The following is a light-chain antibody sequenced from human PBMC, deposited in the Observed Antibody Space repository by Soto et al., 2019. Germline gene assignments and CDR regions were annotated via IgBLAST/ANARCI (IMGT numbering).Light chain of an antibody. CDR2: EVS. Sequence: QSALTQPASVSGSPGQSITISCTGSSSDVGGYNYVSWYQQHPGKAPKLMIYEVSNRPSGVSNRFSVSKSGSTASLTISGLQAEDEADYYCTSYTSIASLDVFGTGTKLTVL. CDR3: TSYTSIASLDV. CDR1: SSDVGGYNY. V-gene: IGLV2-14*01. J-gene: IGLJ1*01.